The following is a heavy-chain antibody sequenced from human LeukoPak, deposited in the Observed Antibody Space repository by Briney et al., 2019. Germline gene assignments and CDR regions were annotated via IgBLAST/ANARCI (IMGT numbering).Heavy chain of an antibody. Sequence: GASVKVSCKASGGTFSSYAISWVRQAPGQGLEWMGRIIPIFGTANYAQKFQGRVTITTDESTSTAYMELSSLRFEDTAVYYCARRYYDSSGYYSNAFDIWGQGTMVTVSS. D-gene: IGHD3-22*01. CDR3: ARRYYDSSGYYSNAFDI. CDR2: IIPIFGTA. V-gene: IGHV1-69*05. J-gene: IGHJ3*02. CDR1: GGTFSSYA.